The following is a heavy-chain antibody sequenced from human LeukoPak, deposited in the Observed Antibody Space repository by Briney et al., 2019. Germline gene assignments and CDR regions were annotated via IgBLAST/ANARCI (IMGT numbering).Heavy chain of an antibody. J-gene: IGHJ6*03. CDR2: ISSSGSTI. Sequence: GGSLRLSCAASGFTSSDYYMSWIRQAPGKGLEWVSYISSSGSTIYFADSVKGRFTISRDNAKNSLYLQMNSLRAEDTAVYYCARAGVGVAYYYYYYMDVWGKGTTVTVSS. D-gene: IGHD3-3*01. CDR3: ARAGVGVAYYYYYYMDV. CDR1: GFTSSDYY. V-gene: IGHV3-11*04.